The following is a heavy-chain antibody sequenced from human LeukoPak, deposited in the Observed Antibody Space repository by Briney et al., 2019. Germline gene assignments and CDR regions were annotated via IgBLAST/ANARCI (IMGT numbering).Heavy chain of an antibody. Sequence: ASVKVSCKASGYTFTSYGITWARQAPGQGLEWMGWITPYNGKTSYAQKLQGRVTMTTDTSTSTAYMELRSLRSDDTAVYYCGRDYYGSGRANCDYWGQGTLVTVSS. CDR3: GRDYYGSGRANCDY. CDR1: GYTFTSYG. CDR2: ITPYNGKT. J-gene: IGHJ4*02. V-gene: IGHV1-18*01. D-gene: IGHD3-10*01.